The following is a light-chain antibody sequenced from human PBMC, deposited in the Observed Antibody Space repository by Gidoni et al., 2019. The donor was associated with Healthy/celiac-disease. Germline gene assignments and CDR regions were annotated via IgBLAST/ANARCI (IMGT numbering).Light chain of an antibody. CDR3: QQYDA. CDR1: QDISNY. V-gene: IGKV1-33*01. J-gene: IGKJ4*01. Sequence: DIQMTQSPSSLSASVGDRVTITCQASQDISNYLNWYQQKPGKAPKLLIYDASNLETGVPSRFSGSGSGTDFTFTISSLQPEDIATYYCQQYDAFGGXTKVEIK. CDR2: DAS.